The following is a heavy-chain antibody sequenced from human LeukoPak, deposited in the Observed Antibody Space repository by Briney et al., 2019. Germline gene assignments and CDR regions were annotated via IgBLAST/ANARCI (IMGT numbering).Heavy chain of an antibody. Sequence: SETLSLTCTVSGGSISSYYWSWIRQPAGKGLEWIGRIYTSGSTNYNPSLKSRVTISVDKSKNQFSLKLSSVTAADTAVYYCARDSPHAGYYDSSGGGVHFDYWGQGTLVTVSS. D-gene: IGHD3-22*01. CDR2: IYTSGST. CDR3: ARDSPHAGYYDSSGGGVHFDY. V-gene: IGHV4-4*07. CDR1: GGSISSYY. J-gene: IGHJ4*02.